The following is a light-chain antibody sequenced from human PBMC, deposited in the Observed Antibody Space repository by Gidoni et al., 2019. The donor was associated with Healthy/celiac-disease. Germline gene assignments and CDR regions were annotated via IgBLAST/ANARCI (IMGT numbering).Light chain of an antibody. J-gene: IGLJ2*01. Sequence: QSVLTQPPSASGTPGQRVTISCSGSSSNTGSNYVYWYQQLPGTAPKLLIYRNNQRPSGVPDRFSGSKSGTSASLAISGLRSEYEADYYCAAWDDSLSGFVFGGGTKLTVL. CDR2: RNN. CDR3: AAWDDSLSGFV. V-gene: IGLV1-47*01. CDR1: SSNTGSNY.